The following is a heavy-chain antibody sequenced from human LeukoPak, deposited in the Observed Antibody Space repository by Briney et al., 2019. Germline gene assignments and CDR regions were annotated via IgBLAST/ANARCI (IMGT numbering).Heavy chain of an antibody. V-gene: IGHV3-48*03. CDR1: GFTFSNYE. D-gene: IGHD2/OR15-2a*01. CDR2: ISCSCGSSI. Sequence: PRGSLRLSCAASGFTFSNYEMNWVRQAQGPGLEWVSYISCSCGSSIYYAASVKGRFTISRDKSTNTLYLQMNSLRTEHTAVYYCAKDLSPPTAYYYDYYSMDVWGQGTTVTVSS. J-gene: IGHJ6*02. CDR3: AKDLSPPTAYYYDYYSMDV.